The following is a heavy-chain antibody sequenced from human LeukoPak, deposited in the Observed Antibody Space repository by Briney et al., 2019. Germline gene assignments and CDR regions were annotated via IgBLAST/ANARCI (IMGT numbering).Heavy chain of an antibody. CDR2: VFFAGNT. CDR1: GVSMSGAY. J-gene: IGHJ5*02. Sequence: SETLSLTCTVSGVSMSGAYWSWIRQPPGKGLEWIGYVFFAGNTNYNPSLKSRVTMSVDTSKNQFSLKLSSVTAADTAVYYCARDDDGWFDPWGQGTLVTVSS. V-gene: IGHV4-59*12. CDR3: ARDDDGWFDP.